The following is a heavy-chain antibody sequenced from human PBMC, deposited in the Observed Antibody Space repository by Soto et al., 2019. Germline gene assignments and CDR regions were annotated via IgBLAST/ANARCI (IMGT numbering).Heavy chain of an antibody. CDR1: GGSISSGGYY. Sequence: QVQLQESGPGLVKPSQTLSLTCTVSGGSISSGGYYWSWIRQHPGKGLEWIGYIHYSGSTYYNPSLKSRVTISVDTSKNQFSLKLSSVTAADTAVYYCARAPSRGLRFLEWLSPGWFDPWGQGTLVTVSS. CDR3: ARAPSRGLRFLEWLSPGWFDP. CDR2: IHYSGST. V-gene: IGHV4-31*03. J-gene: IGHJ5*02. D-gene: IGHD3-3*01.